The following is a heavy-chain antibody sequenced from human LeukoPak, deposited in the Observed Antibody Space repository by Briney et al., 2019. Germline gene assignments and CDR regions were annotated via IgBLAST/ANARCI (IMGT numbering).Heavy chain of an antibody. J-gene: IGHJ6*03. CDR2: ISSSSSTI. CDR3: ATSLSGWGTYHYLNV. D-gene: IGHD3-10*01. CDR1: GFTFSSYS. Sequence: GGSLRLSCAASGFTFSSYSMNWVRQAPGKGLEWVSYISSSSSTIYYADSVKGRFTLSRDDAKNSLYLQMNGLRAEDTAVYYCATSLSGWGTYHYLNVWGTGTTVTISS. V-gene: IGHV3-48*04.